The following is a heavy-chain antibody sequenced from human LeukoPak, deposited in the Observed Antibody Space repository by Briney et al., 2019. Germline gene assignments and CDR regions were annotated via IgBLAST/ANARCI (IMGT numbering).Heavy chain of an antibody. D-gene: IGHD1-26*01. V-gene: IGHV4-61*01. CDR1: GGSVSSGSYY. J-gene: IGHJ6*04. Sequence: PSETLSLTCTVSGGSVSSGSYYWSWIRQPPGKGLEWIGYIYYSGSTNYNPSLKSRVTISVDTSKNQFSLKLSSVTAADTAVYYCARDRIDSWITRSFYYYYGMDVWGKGTTVTVSS. CDR2: IYYSGST. CDR3: ARDRIDSWITRSFYYYYGMDV.